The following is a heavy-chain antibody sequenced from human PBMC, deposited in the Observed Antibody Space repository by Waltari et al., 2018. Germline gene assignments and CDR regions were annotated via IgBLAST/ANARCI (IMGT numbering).Heavy chain of an antibody. Sequence: QVQLVQSGAEVKKPGSSVKVSCKASGDTFSSYAISWVRQAPGQGLEWMGGIIPIFGTANYAQKFQGRVTITADESTSTAYMELSSLRSEDTAVYYCARFGYPGYCSGGSCHFDYWGQGTLVTVSS. D-gene: IGHD2-15*01. J-gene: IGHJ4*02. V-gene: IGHV1-69*12. CDR3: ARFGYPGYCSGGSCHFDY. CDR2: IIPIFGTA. CDR1: GDTFSSYA.